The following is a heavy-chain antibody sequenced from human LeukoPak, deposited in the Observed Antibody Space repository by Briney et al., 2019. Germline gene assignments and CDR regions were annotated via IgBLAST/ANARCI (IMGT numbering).Heavy chain of an antibody. J-gene: IGHJ3*02. CDR3: ARSRSTAMVAGDAFDI. D-gene: IGHD5-18*01. CDR2: ISAYNGNT. CDR1: GYTFTSYG. Sequence: ASVKVSCKASGYTFTSYGISWVRQAPGQGLEWMGWISAYNGNTNYAQKLQGRATMTTDTSTSTAYMELRSLRSDDSAVYYCARSRSTAMVAGDAFDIWGQGTMVTVSS. V-gene: IGHV1-18*01.